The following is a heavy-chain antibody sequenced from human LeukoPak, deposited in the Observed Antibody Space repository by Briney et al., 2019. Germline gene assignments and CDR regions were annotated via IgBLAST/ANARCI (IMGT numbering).Heavy chain of an antibody. CDR1: GFTFSSSW. Sequence: GGSLRLSCAASGFTFSSSWMSWVRQAPGKGLEWVANIKQDRSEKYYVDSVKGRFTISRDNAKNSLYLQMNSLRAEDTAVYYCARRVVVPAASGYYYYYYMDVWGKGTTVTVSS. D-gene: IGHD2-2*01. J-gene: IGHJ6*03. V-gene: IGHV3-7*01. CDR3: ARRVVVPAASGYYYYYYMDV. CDR2: IKQDRSEK.